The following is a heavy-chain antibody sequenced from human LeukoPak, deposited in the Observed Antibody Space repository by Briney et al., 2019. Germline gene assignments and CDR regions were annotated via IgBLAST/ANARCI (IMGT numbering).Heavy chain of an antibody. CDR2: INTNTGNP. CDR1: GYTFTSYA. D-gene: IGHD6-13*01. V-gene: IGHV7-4-1*02. J-gene: IGHJ5*02. CDR3: ARKMPFIAAAGNNWFDP. Sequence: ASVKVSCKASGYTFTSYAMNWVRQAPGQGLEWMGWINTNTGNPTYAQGFTGRFVFSLDTSVSTAYLQTSSLKAEDTAVYYCARKMPFIAAAGNNWFDPWGQGTLVTVSS.